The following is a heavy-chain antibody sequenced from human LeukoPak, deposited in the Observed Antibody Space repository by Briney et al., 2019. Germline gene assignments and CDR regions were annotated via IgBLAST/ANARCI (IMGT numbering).Heavy chain of an antibody. Sequence: PGRSLRLSCAASGFTFSSYAMTWVRLAPGKGLEWVSGISDRGGRTDYADSVKGRFTISRDNSENTLYLQMNSLRAADTAVYYCAKARGGLTVNYYFDYWGQGALVTVSS. CDR3: AKARGGLTVNYYFDY. J-gene: IGHJ4*02. D-gene: IGHD4-11*01. V-gene: IGHV3-23*01. CDR1: GFTFSSYA. CDR2: ISDRGGRT.